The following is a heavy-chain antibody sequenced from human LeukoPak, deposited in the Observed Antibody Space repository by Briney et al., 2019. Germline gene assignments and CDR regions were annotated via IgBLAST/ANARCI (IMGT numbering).Heavy chain of an antibody. Sequence: PGGSLRFSCAASGFTFSTYAMHWVRQAPGKGLEWVAAISSDGNHKHFADSVRGRFTTSRDNSKNTLFLQMNSLRPDDTAVYYCARDRLPPPGVYCFDPWGQGTLVSVSS. V-gene: IGHV3-30-3*01. CDR2: ISSDGNHK. CDR1: GFTFSTYA. D-gene: IGHD5-12*01. CDR3: ARDRLPPPGVYCFDP. J-gene: IGHJ5*02.